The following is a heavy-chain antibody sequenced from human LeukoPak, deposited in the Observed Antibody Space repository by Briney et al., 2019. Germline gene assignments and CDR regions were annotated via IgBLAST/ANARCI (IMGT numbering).Heavy chain of an antibody. J-gene: IGHJ6*02. CDR1: GFTFSSYA. CDR3: AKAPRIAAAGHLYYYGMDV. Sequence: GGSLRLSCAASGFTFSSYAMAWVRQAPGKGLEWVSGMSGSGTTTYYADSVKGRFTISRDNSKNTLYLQMNSLRAEDTAVYYCAKAPRIAAAGHLYYYGMDVWGQGTTVTVSS. CDR2: MSGSGTTT. D-gene: IGHD6-13*01. V-gene: IGHV3-23*01.